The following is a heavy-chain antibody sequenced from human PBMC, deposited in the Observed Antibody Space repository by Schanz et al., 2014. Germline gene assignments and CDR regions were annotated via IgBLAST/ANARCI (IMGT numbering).Heavy chain of an antibody. CDR1: GYTFAMYD. V-gene: IGHV1-18*03. Sequence: QVQLVQSGSELKKPGASVKVSCKASGYTFAMYDMNWVRQAPGQGLEWMGWISAYNGNTNYAQKFLGRVTMTSDTSTSTVYMELSRLRSEDMAVYYCVRAPHYGSGRHLDYWGQGTLVTVSS. CDR3: VRAPHYGSGRHLDY. CDR2: ISAYNGNT. D-gene: IGHD3-10*01. J-gene: IGHJ4*02.